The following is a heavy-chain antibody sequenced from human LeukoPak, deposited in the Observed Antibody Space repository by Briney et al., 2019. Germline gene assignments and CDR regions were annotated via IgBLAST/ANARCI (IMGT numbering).Heavy chain of an antibody. CDR1: GGSFSGYY. J-gene: IGHJ6*03. V-gene: IGHV4-34*01. Sequence: PSETLSLTCAVYGGSFSGYYWSWIRQPPGKGLEWIGEINHSGSTNYNPSLKSRVTISVDTSKNQFSLKLSSVTAADTAVYYCARGVGYCSSTSCPPYYYYYYMEVWGKGTTVTASS. CDR3: ARGVGYCSSTSCPPYYYYYYMEV. D-gene: IGHD2-2*01. CDR2: INHSGST.